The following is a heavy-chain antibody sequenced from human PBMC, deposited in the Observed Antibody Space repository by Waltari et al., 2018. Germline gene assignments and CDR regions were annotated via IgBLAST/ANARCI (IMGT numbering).Heavy chain of an antibody. CDR2: IFPGDSDT. D-gene: IGHD3-22*01. V-gene: IGHV5-51*01. J-gene: IGHJ4*02. CDR3: ARLLDSSGYYFDY. CDR1: GYSFNRYC. Sequence: VQLVQSGAEVKKPGESLKISCKGSGYSFNRYCIGWVGQMPGKGLDWLGIIFPGDSDTAYSPSCQCQVTISADNSIITAYLQWSSLKASYTAMYYCARLLDSSGYYFDYWGQGTLVTVSS.